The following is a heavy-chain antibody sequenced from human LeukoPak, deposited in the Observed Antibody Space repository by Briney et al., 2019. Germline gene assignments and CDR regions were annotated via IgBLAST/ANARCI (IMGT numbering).Heavy chain of an antibody. CDR3: AKFDTTVTTSFAF. D-gene: IGHD4-17*01. CDR2: ISGGGGST. Sequence: PGGSLRLSCAASGFTFSSYGMSWVRQAPGKGLEWVSAISGGGGSTYYADSVKGRFTISRDNSKNTLYLQMNSLRAEDTAVYYCAKFDTTVTTSFAFWGQRTLVTVSS. V-gene: IGHV3-23*01. CDR1: GFTFSSYG. J-gene: IGHJ4*02.